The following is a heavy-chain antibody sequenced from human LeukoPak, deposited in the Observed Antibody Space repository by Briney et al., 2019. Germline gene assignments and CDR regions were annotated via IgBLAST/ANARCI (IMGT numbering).Heavy chain of an antibody. Sequence: PSETLSLTCTVSGGSISSGGYYWTWIRQYPGKGLEWIGYIYYSGSTNYNPSLKSRVTISVDTSKNQFSLKLSSVTAADTAVYYCATPGVVNPHDVFDIWGQGTMVTVSS. CDR3: ATPGVVNPHDVFDI. J-gene: IGHJ3*02. D-gene: IGHD3-3*01. CDR1: GGSISSGGYY. CDR2: IYYSGST. V-gene: IGHV4-61*08.